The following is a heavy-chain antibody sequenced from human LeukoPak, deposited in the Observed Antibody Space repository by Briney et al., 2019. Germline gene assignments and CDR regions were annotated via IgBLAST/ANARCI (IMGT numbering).Heavy chain of an antibody. CDR2: IGIGGDT. CDR3: ARDFCSSEACPFRDDAFDI. CDR1: GFTFSSYA. J-gene: IGHJ3*02. D-gene: IGHD2-2*01. V-gene: IGHV3-13*04. Sequence: GGSLRLSCAASGFTFSSYAIHWVRQTAGQGLQWVSSIGIGGDTYYLGSVQGRFTISRENAKTSVDLQLNSLRVEDTAVYYCARDFCSSEACPFRDDAFDIWGQGTKVTVSS.